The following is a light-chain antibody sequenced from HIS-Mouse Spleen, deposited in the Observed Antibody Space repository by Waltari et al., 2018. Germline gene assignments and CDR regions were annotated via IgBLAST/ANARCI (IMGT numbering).Light chain of an antibody. CDR1: NLGDKY. Sequence: SYELTQPPSVSVSPGQTASITCPGDNLGDKYACWYQQKPGQSPVRVIYQDSKRPSGIPERFSGSNSGNTATLTISGTQAMDEADYYCQAWDSSYSVFGGGTKLTVL. V-gene: IGLV3-1*01. CDR2: QDS. J-gene: IGLJ2*01. CDR3: QAWDSSYSV.